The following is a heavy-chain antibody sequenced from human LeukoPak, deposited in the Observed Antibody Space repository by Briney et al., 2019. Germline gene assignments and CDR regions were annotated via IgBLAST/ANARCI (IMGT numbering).Heavy chain of an antibody. CDR2: INHSGST. CDR3: ARDPFTTGTNGGVWFDP. V-gene: IGHV4-34*01. D-gene: IGHD1-1*01. CDR1: GGSFSGYY. Sequence: TSETLSLTCAVYGGSFSGYYWSWIRQPPGKGLEWIGEINHSGSTNYNPSLKSRVTISVDTSKNQFSPKLSSVTAADTAVYYCARDPFTTGTNGGVWFDPWGQGTLVTVSS. J-gene: IGHJ5*02.